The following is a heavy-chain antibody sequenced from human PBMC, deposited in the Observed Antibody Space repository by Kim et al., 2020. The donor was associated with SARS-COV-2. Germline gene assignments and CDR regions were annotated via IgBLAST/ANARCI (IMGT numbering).Heavy chain of an antibody. V-gene: IGHV3-15*07. J-gene: IGHJ6*02. CDR3: TSDVGDDCGGDCYSGV. CDR2: IKSKANGGTT. CDR1: GFIFNNAW. Sequence: GGSLRLSCAASGFIFNNAWMNWVRQSPGKGLEWVGRIKSKANGGTTGYAAPEKGRFTISRDDSKNTLYLQMNSLKTEDTAVYYCTSDVGDDCGGDCYSGVWGQGNTVTIS. D-gene: IGHD2-21*02.